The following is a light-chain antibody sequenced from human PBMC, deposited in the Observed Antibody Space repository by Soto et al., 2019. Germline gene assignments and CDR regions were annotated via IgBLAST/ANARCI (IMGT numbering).Light chain of an antibody. CDR1: SSDVGTYNY. CDR3: SSYTSGSTYV. J-gene: IGLJ1*01. CDR2: EVS. V-gene: IGLV2-14*01. Sequence: QSALTQPASVSGSPGQSITISCTGTSSDVGTYNYVSWYQLHPGKAPKLMVYEVSNRPSGVSNRFSGSKSGNTASLTISGLQAEDEADYHCSSYTSGSTYVFGTGTKLTVL.